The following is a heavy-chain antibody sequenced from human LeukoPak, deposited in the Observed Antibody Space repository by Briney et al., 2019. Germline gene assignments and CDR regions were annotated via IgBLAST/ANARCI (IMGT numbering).Heavy chain of an antibody. CDR2: IYPGDSDT. J-gene: IGHJ6*02. V-gene: IGHV5-51*01. CDR1: GYSFTSYW. D-gene: IGHD2-2*01. CDR3: ARGGDIVVVPAAMKLNYYYYYGMDA. Sequence: GESLKISCKGSGYSFTSYWIGWVRQMPGKGLEWMGIIYPGDSDTRYSPSFQGQVTISADKSISTAYLQWSSLKASDTAMYYCARGGDIVVVPAAMKLNYYYYYGMDAWGQGTTVTVSS.